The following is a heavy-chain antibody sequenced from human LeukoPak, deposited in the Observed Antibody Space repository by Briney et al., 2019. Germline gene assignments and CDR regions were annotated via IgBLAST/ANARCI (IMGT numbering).Heavy chain of an antibody. J-gene: IGHJ4*02. D-gene: IGHD6-19*01. Sequence: PSETLSLTCTVSGYSISSGYYWGWIRQPPGKGLEWIGSIYHSGSTYYNPSLKSRVTISVDTSKNQFSLKLSSVTAADTAVYYCARGGAVALLDYWGQGTLVTVSS. V-gene: IGHV4-38-2*02. CDR3: ARGGAVALLDY. CDR2: IYHSGST. CDR1: GYSISSGYY.